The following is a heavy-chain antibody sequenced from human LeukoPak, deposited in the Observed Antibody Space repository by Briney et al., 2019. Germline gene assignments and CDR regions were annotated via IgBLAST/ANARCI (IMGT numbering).Heavy chain of an antibody. D-gene: IGHD6-19*01. CDR3: ARLAVAGTDFDY. CDR2: ISSSSSYI. J-gene: IGHJ4*02. Sequence: PGGSLRLSCAASGVTFSSYSMNWVRQAPGKGLEWVSSISSSSSYIYYADSVKGRFTISRDNAKNSLYLQMNSLRAEDTAVYYCARLAVAGTDFDYWGQGTLVTVSS. CDR1: GVTFSSYS. V-gene: IGHV3-21*01.